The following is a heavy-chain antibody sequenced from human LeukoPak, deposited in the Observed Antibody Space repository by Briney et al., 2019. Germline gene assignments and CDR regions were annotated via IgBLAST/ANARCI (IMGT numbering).Heavy chain of an antibody. CDR3: ARHLTHAFFDY. V-gene: IGHV4-61*02. Sequence: PSQTLSLTCTASGGSISSGSYYWSWIRQPAGKGLEWIGRIYTSGSTNYNPSLKSRVTISVDTSKNQFSLKLSSVTAADTAVYYCARHLTHAFFDYWGQGTLVTVSS. CDR1: GGSISSGSYY. CDR2: IYTSGST. J-gene: IGHJ4*02.